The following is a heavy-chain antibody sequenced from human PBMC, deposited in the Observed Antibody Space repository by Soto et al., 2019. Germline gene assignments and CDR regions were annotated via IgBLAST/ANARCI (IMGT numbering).Heavy chain of an antibody. V-gene: IGHV1-3*01. J-gene: IGHJ4*02. CDR2: INAGNGNT. CDR1: GYTFTSYA. Sequence: ASVKVSCKASGYTFTSYAMHWVRQAPGQRLEWMGWINAGNGNTKYSQKFQGRVTITRDTSASTAYMELSSLRSEDTAVYYCARGYCSSTSCHPLDYRGQGTLVTVSS. D-gene: IGHD2-2*01. CDR3: ARGYCSSTSCHPLDY.